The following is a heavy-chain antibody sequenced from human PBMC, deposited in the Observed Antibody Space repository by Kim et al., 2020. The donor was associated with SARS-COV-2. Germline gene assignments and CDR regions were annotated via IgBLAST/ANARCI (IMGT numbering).Heavy chain of an antibody. Sequence: GGSLRLSCAASGFTFSSYSMNWVRQAPGKGLEWVSSISSSSSYIYYADSVKGRFTISRDNAKNSLYLQMNSLRAEDTAVYYCARDRGAGEIAAAGTWFDPWGQGTLVTVSS. D-gene: IGHD6-13*01. V-gene: IGHV3-21*01. CDR2: ISSSSSYI. CDR3: ARDRGAGEIAAAGTWFDP. CDR1: GFTFSSYS. J-gene: IGHJ5*02.